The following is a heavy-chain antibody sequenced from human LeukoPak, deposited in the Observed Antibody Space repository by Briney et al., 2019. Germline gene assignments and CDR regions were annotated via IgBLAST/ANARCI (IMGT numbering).Heavy chain of an antibody. CDR3: ARGLWIQLWLQFDY. V-gene: IGHV4-34*01. D-gene: IGHD5-18*01. CDR2: INHSGST. CDR1: GGSFSGYY. Sequence: SETLSLTCAVYGGSFSGYYWNWIRQPPGKGLEWIGEINHSGSTNYNPSLKSRVTISVDTSKNQFALKLSSVTAADTAVYYCARGLWIQLWLQFDYWGQGTLVTISS. J-gene: IGHJ4*02.